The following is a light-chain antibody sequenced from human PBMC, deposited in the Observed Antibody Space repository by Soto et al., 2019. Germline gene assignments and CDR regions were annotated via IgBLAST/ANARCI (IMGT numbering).Light chain of an antibody. Sequence: DIQMTQSPSTLSASVGDRVTITCGASQTISTWLAWYQHKPGKAPNLLIYDASTLMSGVPSRFSGSGSGTEFTLTISSLQPEDFATYYCQQSYSTPITFGQGTRLEIK. V-gene: IGKV1-5*01. CDR1: QTISTW. CDR3: QQSYSTPIT. CDR2: DAS. J-gene: IGKJ5*01.